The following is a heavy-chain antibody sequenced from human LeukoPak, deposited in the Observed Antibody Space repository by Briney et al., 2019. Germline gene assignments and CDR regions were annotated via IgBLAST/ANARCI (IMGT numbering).Heavy chain of an antibody. Sequence: SVKVSCKASGGTFSSYAISWVRQAPGQGLEWMGGIIPIFGTANYAQRFQGRVTITADESTSTAYMELSSLRSEDTAVYYCARAPGGIVVVPAARYYYYYGMDVWGQGTTVTVSS. V-gene: IGHV1-69*13. J-gene: IGHJ6*02. CDR1: GGTFSSYA. CDR3: ARAPGGIVVVPAARYYYYYGMDV. D-gene: IGHD2-2*01. CDR2: IIPIFGTA.